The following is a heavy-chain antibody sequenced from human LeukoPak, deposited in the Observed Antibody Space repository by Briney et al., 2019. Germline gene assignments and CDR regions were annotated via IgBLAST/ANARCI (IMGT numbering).Heavy chain of an antibody. CDR3: ATSLHYYDSSGYRDY. Sequence: ASVKVSCKVPGYTLTELSMHWVRQAPGKGLEWMGGFDPEDGETIYAQKFQGRVTMTEDTSTDTAYTELSSLRSEDTAVYYCATSLHYYDSSGYRDYWGQGTLVTVSS. D-gene: IGHD3-22*01. J-gene: IGHJ4*02. CDR1: GYTLTELS. V-gene: IGHV1-24*01. CDR2: FDPEDGET.